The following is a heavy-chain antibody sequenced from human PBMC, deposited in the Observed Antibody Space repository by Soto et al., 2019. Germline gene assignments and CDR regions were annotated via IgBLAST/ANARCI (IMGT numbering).Heavy chain of an antibody. J-gene: IGHJ6*03. CDR3: ARGRRIAAAVSHGSSNSFYYYYMDV. CDR1: GYTFTSYD. CDR2: MNPNSGNT. Sequence: ASVKVSCKASGYTFTSYDINWVRQATGQGLEWMGWMNPNSGNTGYAQKFQGRVTMTRNTSISTAYMELSSLRSEDTAVYYCARGRRIAAAVSHGSSNSFYYYYMDVWGKGTTVTVSS. V-gene: IGHV1-8*01. D-gene: IGHD6-13*01.